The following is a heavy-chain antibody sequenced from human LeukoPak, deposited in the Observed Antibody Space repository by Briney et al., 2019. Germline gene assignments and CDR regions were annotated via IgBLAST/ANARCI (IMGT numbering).Heavy chain of an antibody. Sequence: SETLSLTCTVSGGSISSSSYYWGWIRQPPGKGLEWIGSIYHSGSTYHNPSLKSRVTISVDTSKNQFSLKLSSVTAADTAVYYCAREGSSSWYDFDYWGQGTLVTVSS. CDR1: GGSISSSSYY. D-gene: IGHD6-13*01. CDR3: AREGSSSWYDFDY. CDR2: IYHSGST. V-gene: IGHV4-39*07. J-gene: IGHJ4*02.